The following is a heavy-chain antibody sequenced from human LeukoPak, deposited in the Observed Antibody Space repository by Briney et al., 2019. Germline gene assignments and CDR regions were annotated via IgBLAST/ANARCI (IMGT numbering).Heavy chain of an antibody. Sequence: ASVKVSCKASGYTFTSYYMHWVRHAPGQGLEWRGIINPSGGRTSYAPKFQGRVTMTTDTSTSTVYMDLSSLRSEDTAVYYCARDSHDTSGYPGYWGQGTLVTVSS. CDR3: ARDSHDTSGYPGY. V-gene: IGHV1-46*01. CDR1: GYTFTSYY. J-gene: IGHJ4*02. D-gene: IGHD3-22*01. CDR2: INPSGGRT.